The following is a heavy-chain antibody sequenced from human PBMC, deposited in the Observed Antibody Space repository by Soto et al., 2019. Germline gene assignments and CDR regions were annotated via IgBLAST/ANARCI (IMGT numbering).Heavy chain of an antibody. CDR1: GVTCSDYP. D-gene: IGHD3-10*01. CDR2: LDGAGGST. Sequence: QPGWALRLSCLASGVTCSDYPMTGVRHVPGRGLEGVSSLDGAGGSTYYADSVRVRFTISRDHSQNTLFLQMKRLTLDDTAIYSCAAPRDDYGSGVSWFTYGMDIWGQGTTVTVSS. CDR3: AAPRDDYGSGVSWFTYGMDI. V-gene: IGHV3-23*01. J-gene: IGHJ6*02.